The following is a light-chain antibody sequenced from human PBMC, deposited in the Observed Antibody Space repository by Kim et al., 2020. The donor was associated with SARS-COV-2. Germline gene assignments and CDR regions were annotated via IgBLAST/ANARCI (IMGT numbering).Light chain of an antibody. CDR1: SGHSSYA. Sequence: SVNLTCTLSSGHSSYAIAGHQQQPEKGPRYLMKLNSDGSHSKGDGIPDRFSGSSSGAERYLTISSLQSEDEADYYCQTWGTGIWVFGGGTKLTVL. CDR2: LNSDGSH. J-gene: IGLJ3*02. CDR3: QTWGTGIWV. V-gene: IGLV4-69*01.